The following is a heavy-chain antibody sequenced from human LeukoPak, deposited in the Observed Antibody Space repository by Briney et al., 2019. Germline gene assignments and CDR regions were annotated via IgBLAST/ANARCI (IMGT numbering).Heavy chain of an antibody. CDR2: TYYRSKWYN. CDR3: ARDRYGLGPNLIGSFDY. J-gene: IGHJ4*02. CDR1: GDSVSGNSAA. Sequence: SQTLSLTCAISGDSVSGNSAAWNWIRQSPSRGLEWLGRTYYRSKWYNDYAVSVKSRITINPDTSKNRFSLQLNSVTPEDTAVYYCARDRYGLGPNLIGSFDYWGQGTLVTVSS. V-gene: IGHV6-1*01. D-gene: IGHD1-1*01.